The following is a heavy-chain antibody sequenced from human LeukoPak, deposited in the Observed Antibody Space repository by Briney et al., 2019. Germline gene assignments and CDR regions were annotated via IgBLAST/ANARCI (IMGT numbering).Heavy chain of an antibody. CDR2: ISSSSSYI. V-gene: IGHV3-21*01. D-gene: IGHD5-18*01. J-gene: IGHJ4*02. CDR3: AKSGYSYGSRYYFDY. CDR1: GFTFSSYS. Sequence: GGSLRLSCAASGFTFSSYSMNWVRQAPGKGLEWVSSISSSSSYIYYADSVKGRFTISRDNAKNSLYLQMNSLRAEDTAVYYCAKSGYSYGSRYYFDYWGQGTLVTVSS.